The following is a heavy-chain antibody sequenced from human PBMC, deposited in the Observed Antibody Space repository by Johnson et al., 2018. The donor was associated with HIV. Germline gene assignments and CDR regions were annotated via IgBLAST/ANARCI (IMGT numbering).Heavy chain of an antibody. D-gene: IGHD1-1*01. CDR3: AKDPPSTGWYAFDI. V-gene: IGHV3-30*04. J-gene: IGHJ3*02. CDR2: ISYDGSNK. CDR1: GFTFSSYA. Sequence: QVQLVESGGGLVKPGRSLRLSCAASGFTFSSYAMHWVRQAPGKGLEWVAVISYDGSNKYYADSVKGRFTISRDNSKNTLYLQMNSLRAEDTAVYYCAKDPPSTGWYAFDIWGQGTMVTVSS.